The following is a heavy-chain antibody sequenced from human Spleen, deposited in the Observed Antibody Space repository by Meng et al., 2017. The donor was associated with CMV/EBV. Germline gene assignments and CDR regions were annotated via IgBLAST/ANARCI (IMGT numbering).Heavy chain of an antibody. Sequence: GESLKISCAASGFTFSSYAMSWVRQAPGKGLEWVSAISGSGGSTYYADSVKGRFTISRDNSKNTLYLQMNSLRAEDTAVYYCARGESRGGGPWGQGTLVTVSS. CDR3: ARGESRGGGP. CDR1: GFTFSSYA. J-gene: IGHJ5*02. CDR2: ISGSGGST. V-gene: IGHV3-23*01.